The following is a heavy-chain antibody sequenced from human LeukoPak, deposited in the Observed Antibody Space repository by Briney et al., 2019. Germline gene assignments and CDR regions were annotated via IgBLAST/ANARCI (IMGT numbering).Heavy chain of an antibody. Sequence: GGSLRLSCAPSGFTFSSYSMNWVRQAPGKGLEWVSSISSSSSYIYYADSVKGRFTISRDNAKNSLYLQMNSLRAEDTAVYYCARVLVVVTGNYMDVWGKGTTVTISS. CDR3: ARVLVVVTGNYMDV. J-gene: IGHJ6*03. D-gene: IGHD2-21*02. CDR2: ISSSSSYI. V-gene: IGHV3-21*01. CDR1: GFTFSSYS.